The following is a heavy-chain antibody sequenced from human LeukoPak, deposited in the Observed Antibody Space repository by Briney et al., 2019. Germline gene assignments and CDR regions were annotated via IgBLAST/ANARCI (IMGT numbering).Heavy chain of an antibody. CDR3: ARKQTGTMYDV. V-gene: IGHV4-39*07. Sequence: PSETLSLTCIVPGGSINSSSYYWAWIRQSPGKGLEWIGTFSSGGSAYYNPSLTSRVSISKDTSDNQFSLRLYSVTAADTAVYYCARKQTGTMYDVWGQGTQVTASS. CDR2: FSSGGSA. D-gene: IGHD1-7*01. CDR1: GGSINSSSYY. J-gene: IGHJ4*02.